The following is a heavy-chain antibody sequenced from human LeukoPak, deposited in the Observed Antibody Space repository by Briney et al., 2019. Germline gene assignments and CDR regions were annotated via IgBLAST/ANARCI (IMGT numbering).Heavy chain of an antibody. D-gene: IGHD3-16*01. CDR2: IIPILGIA. Sequence: ASVKVSCKASGGTFSSYNISWVRQAPGQGLEWMGRIIPILGIANYAQKFQGRVTITADTSTSTAYMELSSLRSEDTAVYSCPRDRRGSPGSAFDIWGQGTMVTVSS. CDR1: GGTFSSYN. J-gene: IGHJ3*02. CDR3: PRDRRGSPGSAFDI. V-gene: IGHV1-69*10.